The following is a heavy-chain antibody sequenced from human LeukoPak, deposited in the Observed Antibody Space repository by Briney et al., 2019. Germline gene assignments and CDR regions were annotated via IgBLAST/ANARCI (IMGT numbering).Heavy chain of an antibody. Sequence: SETLSLTCTVSGGSIGRYYWGWIRQPPGKGLEWIGYIYYSGSTNYNPSLKSRVTISVDTSKNQFSLKLSSVTAADTAVYYCARAGPYTSGWQYVDYWGQGTLVTVSS. CDR2: IYYSGST. D-gene: IGHD6-19*01. CDR3: ARAGPYTSGWQYVDY. V-gene: IGHV4-59*01. J-gene: IGHJ4*02. CDR1: GGSIGRYY.